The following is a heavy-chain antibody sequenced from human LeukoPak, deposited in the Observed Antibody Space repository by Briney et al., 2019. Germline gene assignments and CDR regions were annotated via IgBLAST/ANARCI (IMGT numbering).Heavy chain of an antibody. J-gene: IGHJ5*02. V-gene: IGHV4-59*12. CDR3: TRDTGTTGEVKFDP. D-gene: IGHD4-17*01. CDR2: IYYDGST. Sequence: SETLSLTCTVSGGSISSYYWSWIRQPPGKGLEWIGYIYYDGSTNYNPSLKSRVTMSVDTSKSQFSLNLMSVTAADTAVYYCTRDTGTTGEVKFDPWGQGTLVTVSS. CDR1: GGSISSYY.